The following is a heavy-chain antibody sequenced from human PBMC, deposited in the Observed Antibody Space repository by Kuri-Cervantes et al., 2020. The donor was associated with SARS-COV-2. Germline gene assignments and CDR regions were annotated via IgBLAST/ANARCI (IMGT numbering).Heavy chain of an antibody. CDR1: GFTFSSYW. CDR3: AKDCDV. Sequence: GESLKISCAASGFTFSSYWMSWVRQAPGKGLEWVANIKQDGSEKYYVDSVKGRFTISRDNSKNTLYLHMNSLRAEDTAVYYCAKDCDVWGKGTTVTVSS. V-gene: IGHV3-7*03. J-gene: IGHJ6*04. CDR2: IKQDGSEK.